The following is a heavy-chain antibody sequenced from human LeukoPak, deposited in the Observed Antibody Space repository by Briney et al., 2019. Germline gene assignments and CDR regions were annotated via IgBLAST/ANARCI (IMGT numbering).Heavy chain of an antibody. V-gene: IGHV4-61*02. CDR2: IYTSGSA. Sequence: TSQTLSLTCAVSGGSISSGSYYWSWIRQPAGRGLEWIGRIYTSGSANYNPSLKSRVTISVDTSKNQFSLKLRSVTAADTAVYYCARHTSLYYYYYMHVWGKGTTVTISS. CDR3: ARHTSLYYYYYMHV. J-gene: IGHJ6*03. CDR1: GGSISSGSYY. D-gene: IGHD2/OR15-2a*01.